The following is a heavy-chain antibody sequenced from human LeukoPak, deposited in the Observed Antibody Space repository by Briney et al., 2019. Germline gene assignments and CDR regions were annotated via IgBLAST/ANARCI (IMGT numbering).Heavy chain of an antibody. CDR1: GGSVRSGDYY. D-gene: IGHD2-8*02. Sequence: SETLSLTCTVSGGSVRSGDYYWNWIRQAPEKGLEWLGHISSTGSTNYDPSLKSRVTISVDTSKNQFSLKLSSVTAADTAFYYCARVRYSTGWVDYWGQGTLVTVSS. V-gene: IGHV4-61*08. CDR2: ISSTGST. CDR3: ARVRYSTGWVDY. J-gene: IGHJ4*02.